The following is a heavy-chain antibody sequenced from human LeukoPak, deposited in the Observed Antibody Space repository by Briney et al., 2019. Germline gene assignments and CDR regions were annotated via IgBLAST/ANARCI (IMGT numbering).Heavy chain of an antibody. D-gene: IGHD2-2*01. CDR1: GYTFTGYY. V-gene: IGHV1-2*02. CDR2: INPNSGGT. CDR3: ARLIVPAAMGRGMGVFDY. J-gene: IGHJ4*02. Sequence: ASVKVSCKASGYTFTGYYMHWVRQAPGQGLEWMGWINPNSGGTNYAQKFQGRVTMTRDTSISTAYMELSRLRSDDTAVYYCARLIVPAAMGRGMGVFDYWGQGTLVTVSS.